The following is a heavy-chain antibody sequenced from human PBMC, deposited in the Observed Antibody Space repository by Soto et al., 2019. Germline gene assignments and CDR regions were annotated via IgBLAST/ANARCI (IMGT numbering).Heavy chain of an antibody. J-gene: IGHJ5*02. CDR2: IYYSGST. D-gene: IGHD2-15*01. CDR1: GGSISSSSYY. Sequence: SETLSLTCTVSGGSISSSSYYWGWIRQPPGKGLEWIGSIYYSGSTYYNPSLKSRVTISVDTSKNQFSLKLSSVTAADTAVYYCARPHCSGGSCYPAYNWFDPWGQGTLVTVSS. CDR3: ARPHCSGGSCYPAYNWFDP. V-gene: IGHV4-39*01.